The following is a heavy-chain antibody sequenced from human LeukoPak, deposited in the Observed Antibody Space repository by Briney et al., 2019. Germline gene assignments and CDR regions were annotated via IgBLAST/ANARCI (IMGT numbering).Heavy chain of an antibody. J-gene: IGHJ3*02. CDR2: INPNSGGT. Sequence: ASVKVSCKASEYTFTGYYMHWVRQAPGQGLEWMGWINPNSGGTNYAQKFQGRVTMTRDTSISTAYMELSRLRSDDTAVYYCAGDYYDSSGLNDAFDIWGQGTMVTVSS. CDR1: EYTFTGYY. CDR3: AGDYYDSSGLNDAFDI. V-gene: IGHV1-2*02. D-gene: IGHD3-22*01.